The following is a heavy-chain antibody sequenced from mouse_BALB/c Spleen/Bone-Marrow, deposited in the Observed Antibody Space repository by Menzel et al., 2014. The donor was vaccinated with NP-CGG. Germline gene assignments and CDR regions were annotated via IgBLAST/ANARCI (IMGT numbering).Heavy chain of an antibody. CDR2: IDPENGNT. V-gene: IGHV14-1*02. CDR3: ARGDEYAMDY. Sequence: EVKLVESGAEIVRPGALVKLSCKASGFNIKDYYMQWVKQRPEQGLEWIGWIDPENGNTIYDPKFQGKASITSDTPSNTAYLQLSSLTSEDTAVYYCARGDEYAMDYWGQGTSVTVSS. J-gene: IGHJ4*01. CDR1: GFNIKDYY.